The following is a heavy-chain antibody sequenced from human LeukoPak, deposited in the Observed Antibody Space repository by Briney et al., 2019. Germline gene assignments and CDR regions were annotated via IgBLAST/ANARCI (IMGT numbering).Heavy chain of an antibody. CDR3: ARGLELRYYYYYMDV. V-gene: IGHV3-21*04. D-gene: IGHD1-7*01. CDR2: ISGGSTYI. J-gene: IGHJ6*03. CDR1: GFIFTNYN. Sequence: GRSLRLSCAASGFIFTNYNFNWVRQAPGKGLEWVSSISGGSTYIYYADSVKGRFTISRDNAKNSLYLQMNSLRAEDTAVYYCARGLELRYYYYYMDVWGKGTTVTVSS.